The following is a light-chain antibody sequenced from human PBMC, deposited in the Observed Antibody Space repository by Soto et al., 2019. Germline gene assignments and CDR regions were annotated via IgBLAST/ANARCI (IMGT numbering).Light chain of an antibody. V-gene: IGKV1-5*01. Sequence: DIQMTQSPSTLSASVGDRVTITCRASQSISSWLAWYQQKPGKAPQLLIYDASSLASGVPSRFSGSGSGTEFTLTISSLQPDDFATYYCQQYNSYSTTFGGGTKVEIK. J-gene: IGKJ4*02. CDR2: DAS. CDR1: QSISSW. CDR3: QQYNSYSTT.